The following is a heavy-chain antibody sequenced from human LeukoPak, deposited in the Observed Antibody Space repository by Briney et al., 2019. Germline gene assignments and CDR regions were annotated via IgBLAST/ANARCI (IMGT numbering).Heavy chain of an antibody. CDR1: GYTFTSYD. Sequence: WASVKVSCKASGYTFTSYDINWVRQATGQGLEWMGWMTPNSGNTGYAQKFQGRLTMTRSTSISTAYMELTSLGSEDTAVYYCARAGDSGQLDYWGQGTLVTVSS. J-gene: IGHJ4*02. CDR3: ARAGDSGQLDY. D-gene: IGHD3-3*01. V-gene: IGHV1-8*01. CDR2: MTPNSGNT.